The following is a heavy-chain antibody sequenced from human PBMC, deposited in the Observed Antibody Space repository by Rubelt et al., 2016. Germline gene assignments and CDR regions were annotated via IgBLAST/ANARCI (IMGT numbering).Heavy chain of an antibody. CDR2: ISAYNGNT. J-gene: IGHJ4*02. Sequence: QVQLVQSGAEVKKPGASVKVSCKASGYTFTSYGISWVRQAPGQGLEWMGWISAYNGNTNYAQKLQGRVTMTTETSTSTAYMERRSLRSDDTAVYYCARDPLPVRGVIMTPTHWGQGTLVTVSS. D-gene: IGHD3-10*01. CDR3: ARDPLPVRGVIMTPTH. V-gene: IGHV1-18*01. CDR1: GYTFTSYG.